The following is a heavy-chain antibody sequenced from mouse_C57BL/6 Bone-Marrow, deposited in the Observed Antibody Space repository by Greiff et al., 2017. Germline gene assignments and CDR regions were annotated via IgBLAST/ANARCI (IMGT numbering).Heavy chain of an antibody. Sequence: QVQLQQSGAELVKPGASVKLSCKASGYTFTSYWMQWVKQRPGQGLEWIGEIDPSDSYTNYNQKFKGKATLTVDTSSSTAYMQLSSLTSEDSAVYYCAREGYYVYYYAMDYWGQGTSGTVSS. CDR3: AREGYYVYYYAMDY. V-gene: IGHV1-50*01. D-gene: IGHD2-3*01. CDR2: IDPSDSYT. J-gene: IGHJ4*01. CDR1: GYTFTSYW.